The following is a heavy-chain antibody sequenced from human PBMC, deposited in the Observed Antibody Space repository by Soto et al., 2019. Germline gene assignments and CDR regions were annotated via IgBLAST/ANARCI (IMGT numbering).Heavy chain of an antibody. CDR1: GFTFSSYW. D-gene: IGHD1-1*01. CDR2: IKPDGSRT. Sequence: PGGSLRLSCAASGFTFSSYWMHWVRQAPGEGLVWVSYIKPDGSRTKDADSVKGRFTISRDNARNTLYLRMNSLRAEDTAVYYCARDKNWSYDSWGRGNLVTVSS. CDR3: ARDKNWSYDS. V-gene: IGHV3-74*03. J-gene: IGHJ4*02.